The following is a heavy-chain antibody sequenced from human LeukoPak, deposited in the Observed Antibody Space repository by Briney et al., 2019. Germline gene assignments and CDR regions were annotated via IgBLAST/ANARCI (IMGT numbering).Heavy chain of an antibody. D-gene: IGHD6-19*01. CDR2: IHTSGST. CDR1: GGSISSYY. J-gene: IGHJ2*01. Sequence: SETLSLTCTVSGGSISSYYWSWIRQPAGKGLEWIGRIHTSGSTNYNPSLKSRVTMSVDTSKNQSSLKLSSVTAADTAVYYCARDRVAGTKLVWYFDLWGRGTLVTVSS. V-gene: IGHV4-4*07. CDR3: ARDRVAGTKLVWYFDL.